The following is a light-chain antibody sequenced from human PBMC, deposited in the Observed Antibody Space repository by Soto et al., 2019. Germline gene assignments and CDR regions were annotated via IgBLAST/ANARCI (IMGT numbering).Light chain of an antibody. J-gene: IGKJ5*01. CDR1: QSVSSSY. CDR2: GAS. V-gene: IGKV3D-15*01. CDR3: QKYNSALT. Sequence: EIVMTQSPATLSVSPGERATLSCRASQSVSSSYLAWYQQKPGQAPRLLIYGASSRATGIPDRFSGSGSGTDFTLTISSLQPEDVATYFCQKYNSALTFGQGTRLEI.